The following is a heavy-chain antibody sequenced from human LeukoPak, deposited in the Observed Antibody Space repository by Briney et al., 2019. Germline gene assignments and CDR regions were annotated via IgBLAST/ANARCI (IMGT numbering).Heavy chain of an antibody. J-gene: IGHJ4*02. CDR1: GYTFTNYG. CDR2: ISAYNSNT. D-gene: IGHD3-3*01. CDR3: ARDIRVESWASYYFDY. V-gene: IGHV1-18*01. Sequence: VASVKVSFKASGYTFTNYGFSWVRQAPGQGLEWMGWISAYNSNTNYAQKLQSRVTMTTDTSTSTAYMELRSLRSDDTAVYYCARDIRVESWASYYFDYWGQGTLVTVSS.